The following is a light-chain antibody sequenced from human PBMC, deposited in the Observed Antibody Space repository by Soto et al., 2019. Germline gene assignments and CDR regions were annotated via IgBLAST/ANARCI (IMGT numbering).Light chain of an antibody. Sequence: DVVLTQSPLSLPVTLGQPASISYRSIQSFVHSDGNTYLHWFQQRPGQSPRRLIYRVSTRDSGVPDRFSGGGSGTDFTLKISRVEAEDVGVYYCMEGTYWPKTFGQGTKLELK. CDR1: QSFVHSDGNTY. CDR3: MEGTYWPKT. J-gene: IGKJ2*01. CDR2: RVS. V-gene: IGKV2-30*02.